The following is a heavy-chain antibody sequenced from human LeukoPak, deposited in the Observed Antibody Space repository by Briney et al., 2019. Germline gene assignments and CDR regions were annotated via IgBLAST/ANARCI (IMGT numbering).Heavy chain of an antibody. Sequence: AGGSLRLSCAASGFTFSDSMNWVRQAPGKGLEWISYIGIDSGNTNYADSVKGRFTISGDKAKNSLYLQMNSLRVEDTAVYYCARDYKYAFDNWGQGTLVTVSS. V-gene: IGHV3-48*01. J-gene: IGHJ4*02. CDR3: ARDYKYAFDN. CDR2: IGIDSGNT. D-gene: IGHD5-24*01. CDR1: GFTFSDS.